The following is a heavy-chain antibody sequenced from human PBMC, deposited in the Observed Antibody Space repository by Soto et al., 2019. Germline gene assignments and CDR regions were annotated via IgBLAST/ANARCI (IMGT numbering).Heavy chain of an antibody. CDR3: PTYGSGSYKPTTFDY. V-gene: IGHV4-31*03. Sequence: QVQLQESGPGLVKPSQTLSLTCTVSGGSISSGDYYWSWIRQHPGKGLEWIGYIYYSGSTYYNPSLKSRVTISVDTSKNQFSLKLSSVTAADTAVYYCPTYGSGSYKPTTFDYWGQGTLVTVSS. J-gene: IGHJ4*02. CDR2: IYYSGST. D-gene: IGHD3-10*01. CDR1: GGSISSGDYY.